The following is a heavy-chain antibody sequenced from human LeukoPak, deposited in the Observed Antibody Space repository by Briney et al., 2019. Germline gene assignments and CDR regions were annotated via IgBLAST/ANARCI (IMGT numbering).Heavy chain of an antibody. Sequence: ASVKVSCKASGYTFTSYDINWVRQATGQGLEWMGWMSPNSGNTGYAQKFQGRVTMTRNTSINTAYMELSSLRSEDTAAYYCARAPEWGKSNFYYYMDVWGKGTPVRVSS. J-gene: IGHJ6*03. D-gene: IGHD1-26*01. CDR1: GYTFTSYD. V-gene: IGHV1-8*01. CDR2: MSPNSGNT. CDR3: ARAPEWGKSNFYYYMDV.